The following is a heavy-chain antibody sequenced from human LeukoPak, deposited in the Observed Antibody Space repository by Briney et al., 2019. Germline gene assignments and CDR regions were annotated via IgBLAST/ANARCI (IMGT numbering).Heavy chain of an antibody. CDR1: GFTFSSYA. CDR3: ARDSSRGYSYGRY. CDR2: ISYDGSNK. D-gene: IGHD5-18*01. J-gene: IGHJ4*02. V-gene: IGHV3-30-3*01. Sequence: GGSLSLSCAASGFTFSSYAMHWVRQAPGKGLEWVAVISYDGSNKYYADSVKGRFTISRDNSKNTLYLQMNSLRAEDTAVYYCARDSSRGYSYGRYWGQGTLVTVSS.